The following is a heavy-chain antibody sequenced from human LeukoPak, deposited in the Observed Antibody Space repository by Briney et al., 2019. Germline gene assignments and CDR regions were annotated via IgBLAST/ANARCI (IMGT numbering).Heavy chain of an antibody. V-gene: IGHV1-2*02. CDR3: ARLGGYYDSSGYLFDY. CDR2: INPNSGGT. D-gene: IGHD3-22*01. J-gene: IGHJ4*02. CDR1: GYTFTGYY. Sequence: ASVKVSCKASGYTFTGYYMHWVRQAPGQGLEWMGWINPNSGGTNYAQKLQGRVTMTTDTSTSTAYMELRSLRSDDTAVYYCARLGGYYDSSGYLFDYWGQGTLVTVSS.